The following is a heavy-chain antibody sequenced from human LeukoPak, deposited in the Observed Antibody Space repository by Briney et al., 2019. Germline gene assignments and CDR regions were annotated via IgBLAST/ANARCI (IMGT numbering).Heavy chain of an antibody. V-gene: IGHV1-69*13. CDR1: GGTFSSYA. D-gene: IGHD3-10*01. CDR3: ARVSASVTMVRGIDP. Sequence: SVKVSCKAPGGTFSSYAISWVRQAPGQGLEWMGGIIPIFGTANYAQKFQGRVTITADESTSTAYMELSSLRSEDTAVYYCARVSASVTMVRGIDPWGQGTLVTVSS. CDR2: IIPIFGTA. J-gene: IGHJ5*02.